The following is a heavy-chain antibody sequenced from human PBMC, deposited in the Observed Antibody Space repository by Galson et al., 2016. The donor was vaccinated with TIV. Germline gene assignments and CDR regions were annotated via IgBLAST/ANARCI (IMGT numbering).Heavy chain of an antibody. D-gene: IGHD2-21*01. J-gene: IGHJ6*02. V-gene: IGHV3-66*02. CDR2: ISDTDYT. CDR3: VRGRRPCGNECLRRYYFGMDV. CDR1: GLVVSDNF. Sequence: SLRLSCAASGLVVSDNFMTWVRQAPGKGLEWVSLISDTDYTQYAASVRGRFTISRDKSTNIAYLHMDRLRVEDTALYYCVRGRRPCGNECLRRYYFGMDVWGQGTTVTVSS.